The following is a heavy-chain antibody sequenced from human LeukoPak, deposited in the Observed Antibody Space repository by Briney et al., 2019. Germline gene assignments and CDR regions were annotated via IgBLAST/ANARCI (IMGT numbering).Heavy chain of an antibody. CDR2: INHSGST. CDR1: GGSISSNAYY. J-gene: IGHJ5*02. CDR3: ARAGYDFWSGYYTGSFQGNWFDP. V-gene: IGHV4-39*07. Sequence: PSETLSLTCTVSGGSISSNAYYWAWIRQPPGKGLEWIGEINHSGSTNYNPSLKSRVTISVDTSKNQFSLKLSSVTAADTAVYYCARAGYDFWSGYYTGSFQGNWFDPWGQGTLVTVSS. D-gene: IGHD3-3*01.